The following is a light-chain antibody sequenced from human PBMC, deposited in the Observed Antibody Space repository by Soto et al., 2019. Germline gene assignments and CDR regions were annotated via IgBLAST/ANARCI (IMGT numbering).Light chain of an antibody. CDR2: AAS. J-gene: IGKJ1*01. V-gene: IGKV1-39*01. CDR3: QQRYVAPVT. CDR1: QSISSC. Sequence: DIQMTQSPSSLSASVGDRVTITCRASQSISSCLNWYQQKPGKAPKLLIYAASNLQSGVPSRFSGSESGTDFILTISSLQPEDFATYYCQQRYVAPVTFGQGTKVEIK.